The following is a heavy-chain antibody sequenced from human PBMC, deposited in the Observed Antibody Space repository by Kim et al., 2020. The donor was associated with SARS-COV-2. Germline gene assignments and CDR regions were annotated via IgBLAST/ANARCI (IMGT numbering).Heavy chain of an antibody. CDR3: AKDVGPGVGVIGY. CDR2: ISRDSGHI. Sequence: GGSLRLSCKTSGFTFSDYAMPWVRQRPEKGLEWVSGISRDSGHIAYADYVRGRFSISRDNAKNSLYLQMSSLRLEDTGFYYCAKDVGPGVGVIGYWGQGNLVTVS. D-gene: IGHD3-10*01. V-gene: IGHV3-9*01. J-gene: IGHJ4*02. CDR1: GFTFSDYA.